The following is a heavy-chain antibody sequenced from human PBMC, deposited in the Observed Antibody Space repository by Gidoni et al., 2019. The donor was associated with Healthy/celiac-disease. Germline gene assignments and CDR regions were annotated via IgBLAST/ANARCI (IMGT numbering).Heavy chain of an antibody. CDR3: VKGIIIRDGYFDY. J-gene: IGHJ4*02. D-gene: IGHD3-10*01. Sequence: EVQLVESGGGLVQPGGSLRRSCSASGFTFSSYAMHWVRQAPGKGLEYVSAISSNGGSTYYADSVKGRFTISRDNSKNTLYLQMSSLRAEDTAVYYCVKGIIIRDGYFDYWGQGTLVTVSS. CDR1: GFTFSSYA. CDR2: ISSNGGST. V-gene: IGHV3-64D*06.